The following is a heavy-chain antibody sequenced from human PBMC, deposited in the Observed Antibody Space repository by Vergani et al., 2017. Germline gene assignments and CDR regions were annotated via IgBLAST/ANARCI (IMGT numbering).Heavy chain of an antibody. J-gene: IGHJ4*02. CDR2: IYHSGST. CDR3: ARAIPAAIFDY. D-gene: IGHD2-2*01. CDR1: GGSISSGGYS. Sequence: QLQLQESGSGLVKPSQTLSLTCAVSGGSISSGGYSWSWLRQPAGKGLEWIGYIYHSGSTYYNPSLKCRVTISGDRSKNQFSLKLSSVTAADTAVDYCARAIPAAIFDYWGQGTLVTVSS. V-gene: IGHV4-30-2*01.